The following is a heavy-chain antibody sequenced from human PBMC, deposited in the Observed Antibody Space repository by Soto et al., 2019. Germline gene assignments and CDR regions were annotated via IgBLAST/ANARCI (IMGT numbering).Heavy chain of an antibody. V-gene: IGHV4-39*01. Sequence: SQTLCLTCTVSGGSISSISYYWGWIRQPPGKGLEWIGSIYYSGSTYYNPSLKRRVTISVDTSKNQFSLKLSSVTAADTAVYYCARHHFDDFWSGYYRDYFDYWGQGTLVTVSS. CDR1: GGSISSISYY. D-gene: IGHD3-3*01. J-gene: IGHJ4*02. CDR2: IYYSGST. CDR3: ARHHFDDFWSGYYRDYFDY.